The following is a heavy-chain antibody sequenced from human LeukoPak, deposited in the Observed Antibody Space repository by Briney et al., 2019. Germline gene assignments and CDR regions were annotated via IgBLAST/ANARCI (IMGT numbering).Heavy chain of an antibody. J-gene: IGHJ4*02. Sequence: PGGSLRLSCAASGFTVSSNYMSWVRQAPGKGLEWVSVIYSGGSTYYADSAKGRFTISRDNSKNTLYLQMNSLRAEDTAVYYCARGLNSYGYYFDYWGQGTLVTVSS. CDR1: GFTVSSNY. V-gene: IGHV3-53*01. CDR3: ARGLNSYGYYFDY. CDR2: IYSGGST. D-gene: IGHD5-18*01.